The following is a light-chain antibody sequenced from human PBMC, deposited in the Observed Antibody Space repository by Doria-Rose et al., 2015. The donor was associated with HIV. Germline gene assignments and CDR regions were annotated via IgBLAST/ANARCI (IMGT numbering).Light chain of an antibody. CDR3: QQRSNWPVT. CDR2: DAS. J-gene: IGKJ5*01. V-gene: IGKV3-11*01. CDR1: QTISTY. Sequence: TQSPATLSLSPGERATLSCRASQTISTYLAWYQQKPGQSPRLLIFDASNRATGIPARFRGSGSGTDLTLTISSLQPEDFALYFCQQRSNWPVTFGQGTRLEIK.